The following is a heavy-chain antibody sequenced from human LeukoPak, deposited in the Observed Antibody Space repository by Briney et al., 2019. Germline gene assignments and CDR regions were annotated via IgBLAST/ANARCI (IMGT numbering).Heavy chain of an antibody. J-gene: IGHJ6*03. D-gene: IGHD1-7*01. CDR2: ISSSSRFI. V-gene: IGHV3-21*04. CDR1: GISFSNYS. CDR3: ARAVRETNYYYYMDV. Sequence: GGSLRLSCAASGISFSNYSMNWVRQAPGKGLEWVSLISSSSRFIYYGDSVKGRFTISRDNSKNTLYLQMNSLRAEDTAVYYCARAVRETNYYYYMDVWGKGTTVTISS.